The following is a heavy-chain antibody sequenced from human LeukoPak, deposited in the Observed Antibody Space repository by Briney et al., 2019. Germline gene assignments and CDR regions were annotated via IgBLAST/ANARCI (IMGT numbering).Heavy chain of an antibody. J-gene: IGHJ6*02. V-gene: IGHV3-30-3*01. CDR2: ISYDGSNK. CDR3: ASGDGDIVVVPAAIQGHYYYGMDV. D-gene: IGHD2-2*01. CDR1: GFTFSSYA. Sequence: GGSLRLSCAASGFTFSSYAMHWVRQAPGKGLEWVAFISYDGSNKYYADSVKGRFTISRDNSKNTLYLQMNSLRAEDTAVYYCASGDGDIVVVPAAIQGHYYYGMDVWGQGTTVTVSS.